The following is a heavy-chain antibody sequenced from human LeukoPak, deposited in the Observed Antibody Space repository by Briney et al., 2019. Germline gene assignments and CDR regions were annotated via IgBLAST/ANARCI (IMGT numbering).Heavy chain of an antibody. Sequence: ASVKVSCKASGGTFSSYAISWVRQAPGQGLEWMGGIIPIFGTANYAQKFQGRVTITADESTSTAYMELSSLRSEDTAVYYCARVGGYCSSTSCRSPHYYYYYYMDVWGKGTTVTVSS. J-gene: IGHJ6*03. V-gene: IGHV1-69*13. CDR2: IIPIFGTA. D-gene: IGHD2-2*01. CDR1: GGTFSSYA. CDR3: ARVGGYCSSTSCRSPHYYYYYYMDV.